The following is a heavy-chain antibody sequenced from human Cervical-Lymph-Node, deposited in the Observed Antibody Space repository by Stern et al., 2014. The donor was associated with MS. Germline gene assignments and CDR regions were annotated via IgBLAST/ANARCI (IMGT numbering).Heavy chain of an antibody. D-gene: IGHD5/OR15-5a*01. CDR3: ATLYDSSGNYGMEV. J-gene: IGHJ6*02. CDR2: VNANGGSA. CDR1: GYTFIRYY. V-gene: IGHV1-46*01. Sequence: VQLVESGAQVKKPGASVKVSCKGSGYTFIRYYIHWVRQAPGQGLEWIGIVNANGGSARYPQKFQGRVTMASDTSTSTVSMELSSLRSEHTAVYYCATLYDSSGNYGMEVWGQGTTVIVSS.